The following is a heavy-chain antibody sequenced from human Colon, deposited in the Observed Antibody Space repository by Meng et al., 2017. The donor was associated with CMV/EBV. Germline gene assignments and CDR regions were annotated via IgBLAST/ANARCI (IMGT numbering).Heavy chain of an antibody. V-gene: IGHV3-23*01. D-gene: IGHD1-26*01. Sequence: LKISCAASGFTFSSYAMSWVRQAPGKGLEWVSAISGSGGSTYYADSVKGRFTISRDNSKNTLYLQMNSLRAEDTAVYYCAKEQNSGSYLCFDYWGQGTLVTVSS. CDR2: ISGSGGST. CDR1: GFTFSSYA. J-gene: IGHJ4*02. CDR3: AKEQNSGSYLCFDY.